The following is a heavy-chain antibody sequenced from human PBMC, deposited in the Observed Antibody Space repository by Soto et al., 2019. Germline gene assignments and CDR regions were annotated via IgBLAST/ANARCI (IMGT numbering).Heavy chain of an antibody. V-gene: IGHV3-23*01. CDR3: AKHDYGSGSYYNELYYGMDV. J-gene: IGHJ6*02. Sequence: GGSLRLSCAASGFTFSSYAMSWVRQAPGKGLEWVSAISGSGGSTYYADSVKGRFTISRDNSKNTLYLQMNSLRAEDTAVYYCAKHDYGSGSYYNELYYGMDVWGQGTTVTVSS. D-gene: IGHD3-10*01. CDR2: ISGSGGST. CDR1: GFTFSSYA.